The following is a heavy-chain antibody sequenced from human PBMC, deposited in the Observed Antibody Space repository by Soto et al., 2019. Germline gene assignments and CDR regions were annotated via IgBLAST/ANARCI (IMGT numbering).Heavy chain of an antibody. CDR2: ISYDGSNK. V-gene: IGHV3-30-3*01. CDR3: ARDGSETNQYYDFWSGWQAYYYYGMDV. D-gene: IGHD3-3*01. J-gene: IGHJ6*02. Sequence: PGGSLRLSCAASGFTFSSYAMHWVRQAPGKGLEWVAVISYDGSNKYYADSVKGRFTISRDNSKDTLYLQMNSLRAEDTAVYYCARDGSETNQYYDFWSGWQAYYYYGMDVWGQGTTVTVSS. CDR1: GFTFSSYA.